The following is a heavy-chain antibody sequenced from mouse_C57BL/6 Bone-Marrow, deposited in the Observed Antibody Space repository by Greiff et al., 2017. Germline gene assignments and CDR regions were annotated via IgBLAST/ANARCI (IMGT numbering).Heavy chain of an antibody. CDR3: ARSRWLLNMDY. J-gene: IGHJ4*01. D-gene: IGHD2-3*01. CDR2: IHPNSGST. V-gene: IGHV1-64*01. Sequence: VQLQQSGAELVKPGASVKLSCKASGYTFTSYWMHWVKQRPGQGLAWIGMIHPNSGSTNYNEKFKSKATLTVDKSSSTAYMQLSSLTSEDSAVYYCARSRWLLNMDYWGQGTSVTVSS. CDR1: GYTFTSYW.